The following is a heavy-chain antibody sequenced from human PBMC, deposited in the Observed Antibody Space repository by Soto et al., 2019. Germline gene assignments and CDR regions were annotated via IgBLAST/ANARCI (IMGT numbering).Heavy chain of an antibody. V-gene: IGHV4-59*01. Sequence: PSETLSLTCTVSGGSISSYYWSWIRQPPGKGLEWIGYIYYSGSTNYNPSLKSRVTISVDTSKNQFSLKLSSVTAADTAVYYCARGDYDILTGYQKYFDYLGQGTLVTVSS. CDR2: IYYSGST. CDR3: ARGDYDILTGYQKYFDY. J-gene: IGHJ4*02. CDR1: GGSISSYY. D-gene: IGHD3-9*01.